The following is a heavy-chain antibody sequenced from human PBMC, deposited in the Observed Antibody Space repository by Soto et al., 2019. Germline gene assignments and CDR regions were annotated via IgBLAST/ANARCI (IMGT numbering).Heavy chain of an antibody. CDR2: ISAYNGNT. J-gene: IGHJ4*02. V-gene: IGHV1-18*01. CDR3: ARDQESITDRILQY. D-gene: IGHD3-10*01. CDR1: GDTFASFG. Sequence: ASVKVSCKASGDTFASFGFSWVRQAPGQGLEWLGWISAYNGNTHYAQKVRDRVTLTTDTSTNTAYMELRSLTSDDTAVYYCARDQESITDRILQYWGQGTRVTVSS.